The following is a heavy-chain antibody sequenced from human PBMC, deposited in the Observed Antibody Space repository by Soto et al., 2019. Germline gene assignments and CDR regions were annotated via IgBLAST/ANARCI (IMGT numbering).Heavy chain of an antibody. CDR1: GDPVSSGSYY. J-gene: IGHJ4*02. CDR3: AAKLGTTHYFDF. D-gene: IGHD7-27*01. V-gene: IGHV4-31*03. CDR2: IYHTGST. Sequence: PSETLSLTCSVSGDPVSSGSYYWTWVRQHPVKSLEWIGYIYHTGSTYYNPSLQSRLIMSIDTSKNQFSLHLYSVTAADTAVYFCAAKLGTTHYFDFWGQGSLVTVSS.